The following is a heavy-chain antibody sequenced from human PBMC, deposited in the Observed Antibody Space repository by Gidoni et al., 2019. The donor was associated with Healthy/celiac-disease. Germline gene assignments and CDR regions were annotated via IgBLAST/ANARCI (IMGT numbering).Heavy chain of an antibody. Sequence: QLQLQESGPGLVKPSETLSLTCTVSGGSISSSSYYWGWIRRPPGKGLEWIGSIYYSGSTYYNPSLKSRVTISVDTSKNQFSLKLSSVTAADTAVYYCARSLYFDYWGQGTLVTVSS. J-gene: IGHJ4*02. CDR2: IYYSGST. CDR1: GGSISSSSYY. V-gene: IGHV4-39*01. CDR3: ARSLYFDY.